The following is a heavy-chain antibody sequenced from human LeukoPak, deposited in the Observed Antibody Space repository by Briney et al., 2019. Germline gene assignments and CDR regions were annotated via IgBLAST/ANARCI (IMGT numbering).Heavy chain of an antibody. J-gene: IGHJ4*02. D-gene: IGHD3-16*01. CDR2: ISYDGSNK. Sequence: GGSLRLSCAASGFTFSSYAMHWVRQAPGKGLEWVAVISYDGSNKYYADSVKGRFTISRDNSKNTLYLQMNSLRAEDTAVYYCANLRASYTYTFDYWGQGTLVTVSS. V-gene: IGHV3-30-3*01. CDR3: ANLRASYTYTFDY. CDR1: GFTFSSYA.